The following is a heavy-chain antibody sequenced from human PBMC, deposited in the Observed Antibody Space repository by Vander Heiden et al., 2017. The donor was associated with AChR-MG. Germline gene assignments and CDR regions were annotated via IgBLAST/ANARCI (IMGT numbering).Heavy chain of an antibody. J-gene: IGHJ6*03. V-gene: IGHV1-69*01. Sequence: QVQLVQSGAEVKKPGSSVKVSCKASGGTFSSYAIHWGRQAPGQWLGWMGGIIPIFGTANYAQKFQGRVTITADESTSTAYMELSSLRSEDTAVYYCARGNCTGGVCYTNYYYYYMDVWGKGTTVTVSS. CDR3: ARGNCTGGVCYTNYYYYYMDV. CDR1: GGTFSSYA. CDR2: IIPIFGTA. D-gene: IGHD2-8*02.